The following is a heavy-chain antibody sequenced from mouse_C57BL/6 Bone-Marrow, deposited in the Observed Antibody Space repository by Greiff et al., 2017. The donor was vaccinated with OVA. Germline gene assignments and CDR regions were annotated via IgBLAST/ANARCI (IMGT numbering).Heavy chain of an antibody. D-gene: IGHD2-2*01. CDR3: AIWLRRRGDY. J-gene: IGHJ2*01. CDR1: GFTFSDYG. Sequence: DVKLVESGGGLVKPGGSLKLSCAASGFTFSDYGMHWVRQAPEKGLEWVAYISSGSSTIYYADTVKGRFTISRDHAKNTLFLQMTSLRSEDSAMYYCAIWLRRRGDYWGQGTTLTVSS. CDR2: ISSGSSTI. V-gene: IGHV5-17*01.